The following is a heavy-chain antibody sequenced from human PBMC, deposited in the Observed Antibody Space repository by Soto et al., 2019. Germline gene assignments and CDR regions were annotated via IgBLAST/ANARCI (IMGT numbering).Heavy chain of an antibody. CDR1: GFTFSSYS. J-gene: IGHJ4*02. V-gene: IGHV3-48*01. D-gene: IGHD2-2*01. CDR3: ARDRGYCSSTSCYAGDY. CDR2: ISSSSSTI. Sequence: EVQLVESGGGLVQPGGSLRLSCAASGFTFSSYSMNWVRQAPGKGLEWVSYISSSSSTIYYADSVKGRFTISRDNAKNPLYVQMNSLRAEDTAVYYCARDRGYCSSTSCYAGDYWGQGTLVTVSS.